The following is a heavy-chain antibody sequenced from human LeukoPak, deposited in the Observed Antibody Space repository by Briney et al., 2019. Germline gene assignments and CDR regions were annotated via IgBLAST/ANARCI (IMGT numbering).Heavy chain of an antibody. V-gene: IGHV4-39*01. J-gene: IGHJ5*02. D-gene: IGHD7-27*01. Sequence: SETLSLTCTVSGGSISSSSYNWGWIRQPPGKGLEWIGSIYYSGSTYYNPSLKSRVTISVDTSKNQFSLKRSSVTAADTAVYYCVRQDWGKGFDPWGQGTLVTVSS. CDR1: GGSISSSSYN. CDR2: IYYSGST. CDR3: VRQDWGKGFDP.